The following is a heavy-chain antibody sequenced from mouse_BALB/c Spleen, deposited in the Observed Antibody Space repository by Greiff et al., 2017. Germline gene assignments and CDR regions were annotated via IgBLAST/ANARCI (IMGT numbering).Heavy chain of an antibody. V-gene: IGHV5-6-3*01. D-gene: IGHD2-1*01. J-gene: IGHJ2*01. Sequence: EVQLQESGGGLVQPGGSLKLSCAASGFTFSSYGMSWVRQTPDKRLELVATINSNGGSTYYPDSVKGRFTISRDNAKNTLYLQMSSLKSEDTAMYYCARENGNYYFDYWGQGTTLTVSS. CDR3: ARENGNYYFDY. CDR1: GFTFSSYG. CDR2: INSNGGST.